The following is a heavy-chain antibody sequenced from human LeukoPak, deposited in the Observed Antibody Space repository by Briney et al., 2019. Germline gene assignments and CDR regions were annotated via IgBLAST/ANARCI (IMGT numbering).Heavy chain of an antibody. J-gene: IGHJ4*02. CDR1: GYTFTGYY. CDR2: INPNSGGT. Sequence: ASVKVSCKASGYTFTGYYMHWVRQATGQGLEWMGRINPNSGGTNYAQKFQGRVTMTRDTSISTAYMELSRLRSDDTAVYYCARVRERRNFDYWGQGTLVTVSS. V-gene: IGHV1-2*06. CDR3: ARVRERRNFDY.